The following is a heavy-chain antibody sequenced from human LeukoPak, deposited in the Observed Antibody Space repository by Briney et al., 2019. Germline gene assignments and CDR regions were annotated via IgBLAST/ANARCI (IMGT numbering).Heavy chain of an antibody. V-gene: IGHV1-2*06. D-gene: IGHD2-8*01. Sequence: ASVKVSCKASGYTFTGYYMHWVRQAPGQGLEWMGRINPNSGGTNYAQKFQGRVTMTRDTSISTAYMELGRLRSDDTAVYYCARGDGYYYYYMDVWGKGTTVTVSS. J-gene: IGHJ6*03. CDR2: INPNSGGT. CDR1: GYTFTGYY. CDR3: ARGDGYYYYYMDV.